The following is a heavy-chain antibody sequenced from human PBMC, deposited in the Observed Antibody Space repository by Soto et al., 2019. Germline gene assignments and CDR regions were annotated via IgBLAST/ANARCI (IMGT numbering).Heavy chain of an antibody. V-gene: IGHV3-15*01. Sequence: GGSLRLSCAASGFTFSNAWMSWVRQAPGKGLEWVGRIKSKTDGGTTDYAAPVKGRFTISRDDSKNTLYLQMNSLKTEDTAVYYCTKERYYYDSSGYLNWFDPWGQGTLVTVSS. CDR3: TKERYYYDSSGYLNWFDP. J-gene: IGHJ5*02. D-gene: IGHD3-22*01. CDR2: IKSKTDGGTT. CDR1: GFTFSNAW.